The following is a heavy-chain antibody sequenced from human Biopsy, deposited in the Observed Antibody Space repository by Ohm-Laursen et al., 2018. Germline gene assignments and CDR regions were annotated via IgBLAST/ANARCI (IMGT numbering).Heavy chain of an antibody. CDR1: GGLNSNYY. CDR3: ATGPKRLTGTSYFES. D-gene: IGHD1-7*01. V-gene: IGHV4-4*07. CDR2: LYTSGDT. Sequence: SDTLSLTCSVSGGLNSNYYWSWVRQSAGKGLEWIGRLYTSGDTNYNPSLKSRVSVLEDTSRRQFSLRLTSVTAADTAVYYCATGPKRLTGTSYFESWGRGILVTVSS. J-gene: IGHJ4*02.